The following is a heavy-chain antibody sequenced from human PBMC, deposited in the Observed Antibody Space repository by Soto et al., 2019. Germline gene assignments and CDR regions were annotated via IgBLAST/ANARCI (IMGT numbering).Heavy chain of an antibody. Sequence: GGSLRLSCAASGFTFSSYAMSWVRQAPGKGLEWVSAISGSGGSTFYADSVKGRFTISRDNSKNTLYLQMNSLRAEDTAVYYCAKDIRLRHCTSTSCYGVFDYWGQGTLVTVSS. CDR2: ISGSGGST. J-gene: IGHJ4*02. CDR1: GFTFSSYA. V-gene: IGHV3-23*01. CDR3: AKDIRLRHCTSTSCYGVFDY. D-gene: IGHD2-2*01.